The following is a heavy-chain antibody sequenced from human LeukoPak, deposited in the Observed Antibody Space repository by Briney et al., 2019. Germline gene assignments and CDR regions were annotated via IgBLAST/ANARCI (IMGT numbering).Heavy chain of an antibody. V-gene: IGHV4-59*01. J-gene: IGHJ4*02. CDR3: ARVPQRTYSNYWGYFDY. CDR1: GGSISSYY. Sequence: PSETLSLTCTVSGGSISSYYWSWIRQPPGKGLQWIGYIYYSGSTNYNPSLESRVTISVGTSKNQFSLNLRSVTAADTAVYYCARVPQRTYSNYWGYFDYWGQGTLVTVSS. D-gene: IGHD4-11*01. CDR2: IYYSGST.